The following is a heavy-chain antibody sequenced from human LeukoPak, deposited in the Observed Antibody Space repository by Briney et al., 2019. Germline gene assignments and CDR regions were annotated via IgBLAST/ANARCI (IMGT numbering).Heavy chain of an antibody. CDR2: FDPEDGET. CDR3: ATVGPGIAVAGYPIYYYYYGMDV. D-gene: IGHD6-19*01. V-gene: IGHV1-24*01. CDR1: GYTLTELS. Sequence: ASVKVSCKVSGYTLTELSMHWVRQAPGKGLEWMGGFDPEDGETIYAQKFQGRVTMTEDTSTDTAYMELSSLRSEDTAVYYCATVGPGIAVAGYPIYYYYYGMDVWAKGPRSPSP. J-gene: IGHJ6*02.